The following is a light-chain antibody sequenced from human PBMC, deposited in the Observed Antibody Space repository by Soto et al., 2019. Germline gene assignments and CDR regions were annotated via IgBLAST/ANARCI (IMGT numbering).Light chain of an antibody. CDR3: MQSTQLPPT. CDR2: EVS. Sequence: DVVMTQTPLSLSVAPGQPASFSCKSIQSLLHITGETFLFWYLQKPGQSPQLLIYEVSTRVSGVPDRFSGSGSGTDFTLEISRVETDDVGIYYCMQSTQLPPTFGQGTRLGIE. CDR1: QSLLHITGETF. J-gene: IGKJ5*01. V-gene: IGKV2D-29*02.